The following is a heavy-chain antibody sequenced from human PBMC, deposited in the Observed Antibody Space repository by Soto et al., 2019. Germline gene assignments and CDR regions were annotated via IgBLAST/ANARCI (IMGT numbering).Heavy chain of an antibody. Sequence: QLQLRQSGPGLVQPSETLSLTCSVSGASISSGDYYWGWIRQPPGKGLEWIGSIFSDGSPYYNPSLQSRVTFSIDTSRIQFSLKLNSATAADTAVYYCVRTVGSSWFFDLWGRGTLITVSS. CDR1: GASISSGDYY. CDR3: VRTVGSSWFFDL. CDR2: IFSDGSP. J-gene: IGHJ2*01. D-gene: IGHD3-10*01. V-gene: IGHV4-39*01.